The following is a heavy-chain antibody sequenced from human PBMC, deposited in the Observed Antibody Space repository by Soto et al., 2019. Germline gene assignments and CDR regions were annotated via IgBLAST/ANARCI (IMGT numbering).Heavy chain of an antibody. V-gene: IGHV3-33*01. J-gene: IGHJ4*02. CDR3: ARDKGDYYGSGSPIEFDY. CDR2: IWYDGSNK. D-gene: IGHD3-10*01. CDR1: GFTFSSYG. Sequence: GGSLRLSCAASGFTFSSYGMHWVRQAPGKGLEWVAVIWYDGSNKYYADSVKGRFTISRDNSKNTLYLQMNSLRAEDTAVYYCARDKGDYYGSGSPIEFDYWGQGTLVTVSS.